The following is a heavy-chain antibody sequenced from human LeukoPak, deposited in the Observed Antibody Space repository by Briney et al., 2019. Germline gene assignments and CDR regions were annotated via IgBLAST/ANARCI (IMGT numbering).Heavy chain of an antibody. Sequence: ASVKVSCKASGYTFTSYGISWVRQAPGQGLEWMGWISAYNGNTNYAQKLQGRVTMTRNTSISTAYMELSSLRSEDTAVYYCARRSGSYYYYYYMDVWGKGTTVTISS. CDR1: GYTFTSYG. CDR3: ARRSGSYYYYYYMDV. J-gene: IGHJ6*03. CDR2: ISAYNGNT. D-gene: IGHD1-26*01. V-gene: IGHV1-18*01.